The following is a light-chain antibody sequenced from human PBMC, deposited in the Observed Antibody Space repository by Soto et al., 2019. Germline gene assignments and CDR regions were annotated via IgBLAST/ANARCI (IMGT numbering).Light chain of an antibody. Sequence: EIVLTQSPGTLSLSPGESTTLSCRASQSVGRNFLAWYQQKPGRAPRLLIHGASYRATGVPDRFSGSGAETDYNLAISRIEHEDFAVYYCQQYAASPITFGGWTKVAIK. J-gene: IGKJ4*01. CDR1: QSVGRNF. CDR3: QQYAASPIT. CDR2: GAS. V-gene: IGKV3-20*01.